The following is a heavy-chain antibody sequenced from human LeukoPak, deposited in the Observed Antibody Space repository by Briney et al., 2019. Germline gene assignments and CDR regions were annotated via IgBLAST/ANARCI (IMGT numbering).Heavy chain of an antibody. CDR1: GYTFTSYG. J-gene: IGHJ4*02. Sequence: ASVKVSCKASGYTFTSYGFNWVRQAPGQWLEWMGWISPYNGDTKYAQQFQGRLTMTTDPSASTAYMEMRGLTSDDTAVYYCARDSGFSRSSVGFWGLGTLVTVSS. CDR3: ARDSGFSRSSVGF. CDR2: ISPYNGDT. D-gene: IGHD6-6*01. V-gene: IGHV1-18*01.